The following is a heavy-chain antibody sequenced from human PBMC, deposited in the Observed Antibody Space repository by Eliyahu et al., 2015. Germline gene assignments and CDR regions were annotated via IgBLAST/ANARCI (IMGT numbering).Heavy chain of an antibody. J-gene: IGHJ5*02. Sequence: QVQLVQSGPELKTPGASVRVSCKASGYTFNNYAISWLRQAPGQGLEWLGWXSTHNPTANYARDFQGRVTMTIDISSDTAHLELNSLRPDDTALYYCARGGDASFGVVREGFDLWGQGTQVTVSS. V-gene: IGHV1-18*01. CDR3: ARGGDASFGVVREGFDL. CDR1: GYTFNNYA. D-gene: IGHD3-3*01. CDR2: XSTHNPTA.